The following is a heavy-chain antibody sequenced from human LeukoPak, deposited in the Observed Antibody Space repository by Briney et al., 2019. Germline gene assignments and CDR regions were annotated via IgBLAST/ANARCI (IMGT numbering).Heavy chain of an antibody. Sequence: PSETLSLTCAVSGYSISSGYYWGWIRQPPGKGLEWIGSIYHSGSTYYNPSLKSRVTISVDTSKNQFSLKLSSVTAADTAVYYCARVRGEYCSSTSCYRDYYYYMDVWGKGTTVTVSS. CDR3: ARVRGEYCSSTSCYRDYYYYMDV. J-gene: IGHJ6*03. CDR2: IYHSGST. CDR1: GYSISSGYY. D-gene: IGHD2-2*02. V-gene: IGHV4-38-2*01.